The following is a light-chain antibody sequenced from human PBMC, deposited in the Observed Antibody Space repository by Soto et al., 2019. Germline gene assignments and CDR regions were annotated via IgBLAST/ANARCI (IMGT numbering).Light chain of an antibody. CDR1: QSISSW. V-gene: IGKV1-5*03. CDR3: QQYNSYLT. CDR2: KAS. Sequence: DIQMTQSPSTLSASVGDRVTITCRASQSISSWLAWYQQKPGKAPKLLIYKASSLESGVPSRFSGSGSGTEFTLTIRSLQPDDFATYYCQQYNSYLTVGPGPKVDIK. J-gene: IGKJ3*01.